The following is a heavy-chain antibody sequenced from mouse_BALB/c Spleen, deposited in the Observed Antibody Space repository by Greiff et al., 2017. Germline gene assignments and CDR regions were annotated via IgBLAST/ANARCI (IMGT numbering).Heavy chain of an antibody. Sequence: EVKLVESGPGLVKPSQSLSLTCTVTGYSITSDYAWNWIRQFPGNKLEWMGYISYSGSTSYNPSLKSRISITRDTSKNQFFLQLNSVTTEDTATYYCATNAPYRYFLFAYWGQGTLVTVSA. CDR2: ISYSGST. CDR1: GYSITSDYA. V-gene: IGHV3-2*02. CDR3: ATNAPYRYFLFAY. D-gene: IGHD2-14*01. J-gene: IGHJ3*01.